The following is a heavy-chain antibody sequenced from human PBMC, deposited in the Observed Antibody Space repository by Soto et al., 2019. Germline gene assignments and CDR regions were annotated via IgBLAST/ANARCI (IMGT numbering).Heavy chain of an antibody. J-gene: IGHJ6*02. D-gene: IGHD4-4*01. CDR1: GFTLSSYD. Sequence: PGGSLRLSCGASGFTLSSYDMSWVRLAPGKGLEWVSVIGSSGGGTYYADSVKGRFTISRDNSKLYLQMSRLRAEDTALYMCVRHAKLTSVTANVGYYSGLDIWGQGTTVTVSS. V-gene: IGHV3-23*01. CDR3: VRHAKLTSVTANVGYYSGLDI. CDR2: IGSSGGGT.